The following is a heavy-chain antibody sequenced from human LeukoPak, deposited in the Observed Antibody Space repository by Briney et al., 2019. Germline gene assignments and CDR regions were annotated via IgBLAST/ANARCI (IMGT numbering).Heavy chain of an antibody. CDR2: ISSSSSTI. CDR1: GFTFSSYS. D-gene: IGHD3-22*01. J-gene: IGHJ4*02. V-gene: IGHV3-48*01. Sequence: SGGSLRLSCAASGFTFSSYSMNWVRQAPGKGLEWVSYISSSSSTIYYADSVKGRFTISRDNAKNSLYLQMNSLRAEDTAVYYCARDGGSYYYDSSGYYYFDYWGQGTLVTVSS. CDR3: ARDGGSYYYDSSGYYYFDY.